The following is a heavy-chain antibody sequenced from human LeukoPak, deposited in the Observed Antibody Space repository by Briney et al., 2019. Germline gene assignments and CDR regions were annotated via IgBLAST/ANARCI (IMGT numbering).Heavy chain of an antibody. V-gene: IGHV3-23*01. D-gene: IGHD6-13*01. CDR1: GFIVSSNY. CDR2: ISGSGGST. Sequence: PGGSLRLSCAASGFIVSSNYMSWVRQAPGKGLEWVSAISGSGGSTYYADSVKGRFTISRDNSKNTLYLQMNSLRAEDTAVYYCAKAIAAAGRAYYFDYWGQGTLVTVSS. J-gene: IGHJ4*02. CDR3: AKAIAAAGRAYYFDY.